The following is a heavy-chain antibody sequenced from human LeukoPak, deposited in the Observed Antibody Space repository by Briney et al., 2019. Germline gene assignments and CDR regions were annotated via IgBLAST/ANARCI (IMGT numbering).Heavy chain of an antibody. CDR2: IYYSGST. Sequence: SETLSLTCSVTGGSISSSNYYWGWMRQSPGKGLEWIGSIYYSGSTYYNPSLKSRVTMSVDTSKNQFSLKLSSVSAADTAVYYCARDVQVQKWFGELIRTKTYYFDYWGQGALVTVSS. V-gene: IGHV4-39*07. J-gene: IGHJ4*02. D-gene: IGHD3-10*01. CDR3: ARDVQVQKWFGELIRTKTYYFDY. CDR1: GGSISSSNYY.